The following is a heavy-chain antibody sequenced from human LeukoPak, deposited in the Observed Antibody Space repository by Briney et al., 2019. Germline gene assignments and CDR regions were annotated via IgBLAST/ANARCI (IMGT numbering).Heavy chain of an antibody. CDR2: ISSSSSTI. V-gene: IGHV3-48*01. D-gene: IGHD2-2*01. CDR3: ARLEVDIVVVPAATSDAFDI. CDR1: GFTSSSYS. Sequence: GGSLRLSCAASGFTSSSYSMNWVRQAPGKGLEWVSYISSSSSTIYYADSVKGRFTISRDNAKNSLYLQMNSLRAEDTAVYYCARLEVDIVVVPAATSDAFDIWGQGTMVTVSS. J-gene: IGHJ3*02.